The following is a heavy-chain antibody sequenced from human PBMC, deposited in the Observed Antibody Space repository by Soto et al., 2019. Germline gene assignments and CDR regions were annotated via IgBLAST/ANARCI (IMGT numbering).Heavy chain of an antibody. CDR1: GFTFSNAW. D-gene: IGHD5-18*01. CDR3: PLYTYGYFQY. CDR2: IKSKTDGATT. J-gene: IGHJ4*02. Sequence: EVQLVESGGDLVKPGGSLRLSCAASGFTFSNAWMSWVRQAPGKGLEWVGRIKSKTDGATTEYAAPVKGRFTISRDESKHTLYLQMNSLKPEDPAVYYCPLYTYGYFQYWGQGTLVTVS. V-gene: IGHV3-15*01.